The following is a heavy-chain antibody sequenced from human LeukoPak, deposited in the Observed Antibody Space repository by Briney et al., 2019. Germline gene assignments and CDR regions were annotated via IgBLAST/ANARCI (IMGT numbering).Heavy chain of an antibody. D-gene: IGHD3-10*01. CDR3: AGSYYNVFDY. CDR2: FDPEDGET. Sequence: GASVKVSCKVSGHTLTELSMLWVLQAPGKGLQWMGGFDPEDGETIYAQKFQGRVTMTEDTSTDTAYMELSSLRSEDTAVYYCAGSYYNVFDYWGQGTLVTVSS. J-gene: IGHJ4*02. V-gene: IGHV1-24*01. CDR1: GHTLTELS.